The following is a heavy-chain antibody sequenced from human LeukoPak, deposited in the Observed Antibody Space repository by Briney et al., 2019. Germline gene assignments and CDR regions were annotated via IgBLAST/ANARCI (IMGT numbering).Heavy chain of an antibody. V-gene: IGHV4-38-2*01. D-gene: IGHD3-22*01. CDR2: IYHSGST. CDR1: GYSISSGYY. J-gene: IGHJ6*03. CDR3: ARVVPDYYDSSAYYYYYYMDV. Sequence: KPSETLSLTCAVSGYSISSGYYWGWIRQPPGKGLEWIGSIYHSGSTYYNPSLKSRVTISVDTSKNQFSLKLSSVTAADTAVCYCARVVPDYYDSSAYYYYYYMDVWGKGTTVTVSS.